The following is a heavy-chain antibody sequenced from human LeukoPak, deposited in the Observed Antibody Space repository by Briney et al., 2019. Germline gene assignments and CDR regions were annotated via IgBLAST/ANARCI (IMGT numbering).Heavy chain of an antibody. D-gene: IGHD6-19*01. CDR1: GGSISSGGYY. CDR3: ARPYSSAWYFDL. Sequence: SETLSLTCTVSGGSISSGGYYWSWIRQHPGKGLEWIGYIYYSGSTYYNPSLKSRVTISVDTSKNQFSLKLSSVTAADTAVYYCARPYSSAWYFDLWGRGTLVTVSS. V-gene: IGHV4-31*03. J-gene: IGHJ2*01. CDR2: IYYSGST.